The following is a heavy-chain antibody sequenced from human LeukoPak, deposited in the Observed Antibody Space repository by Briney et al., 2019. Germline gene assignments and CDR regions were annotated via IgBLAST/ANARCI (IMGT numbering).Heavy chain of an antibody. CDR1: EYTFTNYW. CDR3: ARVGDSIAVAAYFDY. V-gene: IGHV5-51*01. Sequence: GESLKISCKASEYTFTNYWIGWVRQMPGKGLEWMGIIYPGDSDTRYSPSFQGQVTISADKSISTAYLQWSSLKASDTAMYYCARVGDSIAVAAYFDYWGQGTLVTVSS. D-gene: IGHD6-19*01. CDR2: IYPGDSDT. J-gene: IGHJ4*02.